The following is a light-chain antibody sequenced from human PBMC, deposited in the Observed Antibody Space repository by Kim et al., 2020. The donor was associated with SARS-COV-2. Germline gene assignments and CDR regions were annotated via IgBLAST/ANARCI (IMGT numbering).Light chain of an antibody. V-gene: IGLV3-21*04. CDR3: QVWDSSSDHPV. CDR2: YDS. CDR1: NIGNKS. J-gene: IGLJ1*01. Sequence: APGKTARITCGGNNIGNKSVHWYQQKPGQAPVLVIYYDSDRPSGIPERFSGSNSGNTATLTISRVEAGDEADYYCQVWDSSSDHPVFGTGTKVTVL.